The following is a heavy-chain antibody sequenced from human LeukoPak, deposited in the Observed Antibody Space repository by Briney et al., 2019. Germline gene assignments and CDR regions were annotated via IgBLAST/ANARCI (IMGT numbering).Heavy chain of an antibody. V-gene: IGHV3-7*01. CDR3: ARESHHYGSVRYSIINSYYYYYGMDV. CDR1: GFTLSSYW. D-gene: IGHD3-10*01. J-gene: IGHJ6*02. CDR2: IKQDGSER. Sequence: GGSLGLSCTASGFTLSSYWMSWVRQAPGKGLEWVANIKQDGSERYYVGSVKGRFTISRDTAENSLYLQMNSLRAEDTAVYYCARESHHYGSVRYSIINSYYYYYGMDVWGQGTTVTVSS.